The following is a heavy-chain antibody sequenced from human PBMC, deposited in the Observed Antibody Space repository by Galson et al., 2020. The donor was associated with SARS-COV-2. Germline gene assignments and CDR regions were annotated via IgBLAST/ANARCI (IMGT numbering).Heavy chain of an antibody. D-gene: IGHD1-26*01. J-gene: IGHJ4*02. Sequence: SETLSLTCAVSGGSISSSNWWSWVRQPPGKGLEWIGEIYHSGSTNYNPSLKSRVTISVDKSKNQFSLKLSSVTAADTAVYYCARFRRGWELRYYFDYWGQGTLVTVSS. CDR2: IYHSGST. CDR3: ARFRRGWELRYYFDY. CDR1: GGSISSSNW. V-gene: IGHV4-4*02.